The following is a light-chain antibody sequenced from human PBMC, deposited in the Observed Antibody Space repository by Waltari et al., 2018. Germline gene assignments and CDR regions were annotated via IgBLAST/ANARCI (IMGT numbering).Light chain of an antibody. V-gene: IGLV3-1*01. CDR3: QAWDNYFVV. CDR1: KLGDKF. CDR2: QDN. J-gene: IGLJ2*01. Sequence: SYELTQPPSVSVSPGQTASINCSGDKLGDKFACWYQQKPGQSPVLVIYQDNMRPSGIPWRFSGSNSGNTATLTISGTQTMDEADYYCQAWDNYFVVFGGGTKLTVL.